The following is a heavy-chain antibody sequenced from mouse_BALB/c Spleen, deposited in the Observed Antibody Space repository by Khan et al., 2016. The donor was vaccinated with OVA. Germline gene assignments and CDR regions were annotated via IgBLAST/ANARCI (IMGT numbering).Heavy chain of an antibody. CDR3: TTGYYGDPFAY. Sequence: EVELVESGGGLVEPGGSLKLSCAASGFTFSDYYMYWVRQTPEKRLEWVATISDGGNSIYYLVNVKGRFTISRDDAKNNLYLQMNSLKSEDTAMYYCTTGYYGDPFAYWGQGTLVTVSA. CDR1: GFTFSDYY. CDR2: ISDGGNSI. D-gene: IGHD2-13*01. V-gene: IGHV5-4*02. J-gene: IGHJ3*01.